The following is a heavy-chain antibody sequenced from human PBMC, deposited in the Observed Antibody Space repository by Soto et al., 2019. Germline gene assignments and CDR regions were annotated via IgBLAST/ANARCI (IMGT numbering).Heavy chain of an antibody. CDR2: IYYSGST. J-gene: IGHJ4*02. CDR3: ARDRSYSSGWYYFDY. CDR1: GGSISSYY. Sequence: SETLSLTCTVSGGSISSYYWSWIRQPPGKGLEWIGYIYYSGSTNYNPSLKSRVTISVDTSKNQFSLKLSSVTAADTAVYYCARDRSYSSGWYYFDYWGQGTLVTVSS. V-gene: IGHV4-59*01. D-gene: IGHD6-19*01.